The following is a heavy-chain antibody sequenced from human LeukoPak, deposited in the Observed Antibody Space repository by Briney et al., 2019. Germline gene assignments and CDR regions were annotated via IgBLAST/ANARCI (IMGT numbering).Heavy chain of an antibody. Sequence: GGSLRLSCAASGITFSSYSMNWVRQAPGKGLEWVSYISSSSSTIYYADSVKGRFTISRDNAKNSLYLQMNSLRAEDTAVYYCASSVPAATGAFDIWGQGTMVTVSS. D-gene: IGHD2-2*01. J-gene: IGHJ3*02. V-gene: IGHV3-48*01. CDR2: ISSSSSTI. CDR1: GITFSSYS. CDR3: ASSVPAATGAFDI.